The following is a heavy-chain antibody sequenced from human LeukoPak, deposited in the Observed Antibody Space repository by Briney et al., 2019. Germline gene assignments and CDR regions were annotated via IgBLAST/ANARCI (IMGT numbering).Heavy chain of an antibody. CDR3: ARDQYYYDSSGYYYADAFDI. CDR1: GGSISSGGYS. V-gene: IGHV4-30-2*01. J-gene: IGHJ3*02. Sequence: SQTLSLTCAVSGGSISSGGYSWSWIRQPPGKGLEWIGYIYHSGSTYYNRSLKSRVTISVDRSKNQFSLKLSSVTAADTAVYYCARDQYYYDSSGYYYADAFDIWGQGTMVTVSS. D-gene: IGHD3-22*01. CDR2: IYHSGST.